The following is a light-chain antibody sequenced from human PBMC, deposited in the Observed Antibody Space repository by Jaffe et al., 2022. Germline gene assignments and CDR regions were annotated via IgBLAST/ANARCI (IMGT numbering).Light chain of an antibody. CDR2: GAS. CDR3: QHYGRPPYT. V-gene: IGKV3-20*01. Sequence: EIVLTQSPGTLSLSPGERATLSCRASQSVSSSYLAWYQQKPGQAPRLLIYGASRRATGIPDRFSGSGSGTDFTLTISRLEPEDFAVYYCQHYGRPPYTFGQGTKLEIK. J-gene: IGKJ2*01. CDR1: QSVSSSY.